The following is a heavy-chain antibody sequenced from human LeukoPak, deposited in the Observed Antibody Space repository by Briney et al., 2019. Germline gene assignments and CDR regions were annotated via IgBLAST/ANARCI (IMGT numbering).Heavy chain of an antibody. CDR1: GGSFSGYY. J-gene: IGHJ3*02. CDR2: INHSGST. V-gene: IGHV4-34*01. Sequence: SETLSLTCAVYGGSFSGYYWSWIRQPPGKGLEWIGEINHSGSTNYNPSLKSRVTISVDTSKNQFSLKLSSVTAADTAVYYCARHRWAVAGTLHAFEIWGRGTMVTVSS. CDR3: ARHRWAVAGTLHAFEI. D-gene: IGHD6-19*01.